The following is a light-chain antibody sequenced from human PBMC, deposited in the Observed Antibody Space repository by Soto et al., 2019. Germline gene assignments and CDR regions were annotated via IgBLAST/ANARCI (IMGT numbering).Light chain of an antibody. CDR3: QSFDSSLNGWV. J-gene: IGLJ3*02. Sequence: VLTQPPSVSGAPGQRVTISCTGSGSNIGAGYDVHWYQQIPGTAPKLLIFDNNNRPSGVPDRFSGSKSATSASLAITGLQAEDEADYYCQSFDSSLNGWVFGGGTKLTVL. CDR1: GSNIGAGYD. CDR2: DNN. V-gene: IGLV1-40*01.